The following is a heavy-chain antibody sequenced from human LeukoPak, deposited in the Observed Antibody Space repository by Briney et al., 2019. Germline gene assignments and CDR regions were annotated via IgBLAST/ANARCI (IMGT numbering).Heavy chain of an antibody. Sequence: ASVKVSCKASGYTFTSYYMHWVRQAPGQGLEWMGLINPSGSSTSYAQKFQGRLSLTRDMSTSTDYMELSSLRSEDAAVYYCARDNSVGDTAWWFDPWGQGTLVTVSS. D-gene: IGHD1-26*01. V-gene: IGHV1-46*01. J-gene: IGHJ5*02. CDR3: ARDNSVGDTAWWFDP. CDR2: INPSGSST. CDR1: GYTFTSYY.